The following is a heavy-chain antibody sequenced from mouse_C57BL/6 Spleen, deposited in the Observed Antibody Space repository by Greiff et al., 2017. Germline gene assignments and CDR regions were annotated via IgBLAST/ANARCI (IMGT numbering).Heavy chain of an antibody. V-gene: IGHV1-55*01. D-gene: IGHD1-1*01. Sequence: VKLQQPGAELVKPGASVKMSCKASGYTFTSYWITWVKQRPGQGLEWIGDIYPGSGSTNYNEKFKSKATLTVDTSSSTAYMQLSSLTSEDSAVYYCARREVITTVVTDYWGQGTTLTVSS. CDR3: ARREVITTVVTDY. CDR1: GYTFTSYW. CDR2: IYPGSGST. J-gene: IGHJ2*01.